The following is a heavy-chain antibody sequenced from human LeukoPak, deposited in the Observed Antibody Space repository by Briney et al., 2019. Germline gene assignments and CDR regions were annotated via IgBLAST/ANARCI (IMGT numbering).Heavy chain of an antibody. CDR1: GFTFSSYS. CDR2: ISSSSSNI. V-gene: IGHV3-21*01. CDR3: ATTLGYYDSSGYYYDPPAAFDI. D-gene: IGHD3-22*01. Sequence: GGSLRLSCAASGFTFSSYSMNWVRQAPGKGLEWVSSISSSSSNIYYADSVKGRFTISRDNAKNSLYLQMNSLRVEDTAVYYCATTLGYYDSSGYYYDPPAAFDIWGQGTMVTVSS. J-gene: IGHJ3*02.